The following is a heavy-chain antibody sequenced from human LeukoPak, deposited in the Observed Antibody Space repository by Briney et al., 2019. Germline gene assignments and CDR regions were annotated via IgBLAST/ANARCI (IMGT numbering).Heavy chain of an antibody. CDR3: ARDLDSSTWYRGFDY. CDR1: GFTFSTYW. D-gene: IGHD6-13*01. CDR2: IKADGGEK. J-gene: IGHJ4*02. Sequence: GGSLRLSCAASGFTFSTYWMNWFRQTPGKGLEWVAKIKADGGEKDHVASVKGRFTISRDNAKNSLYLQTNSLRAEDTAVYYCARDLDSSTWYRGFDYWGQGTLVTVSS. V-gene: IGHV3-7*01.